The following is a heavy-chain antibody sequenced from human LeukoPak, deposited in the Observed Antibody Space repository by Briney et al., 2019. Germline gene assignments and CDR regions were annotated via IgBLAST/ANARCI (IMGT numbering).Heavy chain of an antibody. D-gene: IGHD2-2*02. J-gene: IGHJ4*02. CDR2: INSDGSST. V-gene: IGHV3-74*01. CDR1: GFTFSSYW. CDR3: ARVGYCSGTSCYISFDN. Sequence: TGGSLRLSCAASGFTFSSYWMHWVRQAPGKGLVWVSRINSDGSSTNYADSVKGRFTISRDNAKNTLYLQMNSLRAEDTAMYYCARVGYCSGTSCYISFDNWGQGTLVTVSS.